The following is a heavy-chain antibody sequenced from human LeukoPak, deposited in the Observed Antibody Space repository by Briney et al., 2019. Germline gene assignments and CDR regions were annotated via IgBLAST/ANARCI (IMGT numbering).Heavy chain of an antibody. V-gene: IGHV3-53*01. CDR3: ARDYYDSSGYPPMF. Sequence: GGSLRLSCAAPGFTVSSNYMSRVRQAPGKGLEWVSVIYSGGSTYYADSVKGRFTISRDNSKNTLYLQMNSLRAEDTAVYYCARDYYDSSGYPPMFWGQGTLVTVSS. CDR1: GFTVSSNY. D-gene: IGHD3-22*01. CDR2: IYSGGST. J-gene: IGHJ4*02.